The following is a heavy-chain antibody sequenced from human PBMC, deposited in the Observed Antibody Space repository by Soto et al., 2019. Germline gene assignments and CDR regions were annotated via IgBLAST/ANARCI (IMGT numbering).Heavy chain of an antibody. CDR2: IYYSGST. CDR3: ARDDAGTLDY. J-gene: IGHJ4*02. V-gene: IGHV4-59*01. CDR1: GGSISSYY. D-gene: IGHD1-7*01. Sequence: SETLSLTCTVSGGSISSYYWSWIRQPPGKGLEWIGYIYYSGSTNYNPSLKSRVTISVDTSKNQSSLKLSSVTAADTAVYYCARDDAGTLDYWGQGTLVTVSS.